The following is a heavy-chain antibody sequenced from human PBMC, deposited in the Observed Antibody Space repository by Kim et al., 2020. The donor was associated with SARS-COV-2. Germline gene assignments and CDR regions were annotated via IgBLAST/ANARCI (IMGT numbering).Heavy chain of an antibody. CDR1: GGSFSGYY. V-gene: IGHV4-34*01. J-gene: IGHJ5*02. D-gene: IGHD3-9*01. CDR2: INHSGST. CDR3: ARVPFRLLRYFDWHKDNWFDP. Sequence: SETLSLTCAVYGGSFSGYYWSWIRQPPGKGLEWIGEINHSGSTNYNPSLKSRVTISVDTSKNQFSLKLSSVTAADTAVYYCARVPFRLLRYFDWHKDNWFDPWGQGTLVTVSS.